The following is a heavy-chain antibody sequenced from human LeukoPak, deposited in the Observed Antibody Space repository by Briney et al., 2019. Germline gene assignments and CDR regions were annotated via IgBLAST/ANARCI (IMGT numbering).Heavy chain of an antibody. CDR1: GYTFTSYD. V-gene: IGHV1-8*01. CDR2: MNPNSGNT. J-gene: IGHJ4*02. CDR3: ARDCSRTSCYTRFDY. Sequence: GASVKVSCKASGYTFTSYDINWVRQATGQGLEWMGWMNPNSGNTGYAQKFQGRVTITRDTSISTAYMELSGLRSEDTAVYFCARDCSRTSCYTRFDYWGQGTLVIVSS. D-gene: IGHD2-2*02.